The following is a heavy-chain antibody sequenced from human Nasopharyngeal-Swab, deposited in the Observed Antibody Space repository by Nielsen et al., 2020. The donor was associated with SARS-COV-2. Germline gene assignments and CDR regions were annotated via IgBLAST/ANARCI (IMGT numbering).Heavy chain of an antibody. CDR3: ARGQRLWFGETGMDV. CDR2: INHSGST. CDR1: GGSISSSSYY. V-gene: IGHV4-39*07. D-gene: IGHD3-10*01. J-gene: IGHJ6*02. Sequence: GSLRLSCTVSGGSISSSSYYWGWIRQPPGKGLEWIGEINHSGSTNYNPSLKSRVTISVDTSKNQFSLKLSSVTAADTAVYYCARGQRLWFGETGMDVWGQGTTVTVSS.